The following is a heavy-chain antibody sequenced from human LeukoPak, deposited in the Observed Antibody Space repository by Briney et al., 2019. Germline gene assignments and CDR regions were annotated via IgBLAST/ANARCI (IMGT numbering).Heavy chain of an antibody. J-gene: IGHJ4*02. CDR3: ARDQRYSGYFDY. V-gene: IGHV3-7*01. CDR1: GFTFSNYW. Sequence: GGSLRLSCAASGFTFSNYWMSWVRQAPGKGLEWVANIKEDGSEKNYVDSVKGRFTISRDNAKKSLYLQMNSLRAEDTAVYYCARDQRYSGYFDYWGQGTLVTVSS. CDR2: IKEDGSEK. D-gene: IGHD5-12*01.